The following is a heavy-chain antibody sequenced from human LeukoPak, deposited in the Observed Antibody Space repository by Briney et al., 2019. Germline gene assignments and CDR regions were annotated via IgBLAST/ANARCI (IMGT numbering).Heavy chain of an antibody. V-gene: IGHV3-20*04. CDR3: ARNYNGMSN. CDR2: INWNGGST. D-gene: IGHD1-26*01. J-gene: IGHJ4*02. CDR1: GFSFDDYG. Sequence: GGSLRLSCAASGFSFDDYGMSWVRQAPGKGLEWVSGINWNGGSTGYADSVKGRFTISRDNAKNSLYLQMNSLKAEDSAMYYCARNYNGMSNWGQGTLVIVSS.